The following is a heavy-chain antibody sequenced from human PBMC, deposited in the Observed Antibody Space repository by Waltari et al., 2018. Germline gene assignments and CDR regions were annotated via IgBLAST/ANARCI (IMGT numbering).Heavy chain of an antibody. V-gene: IGHV4-30-2*01. J-gene: IGHJ3*02. CDR3: AIEAADWTGAFDI. CDR1: GGSISSGGYS. Sequence: QLQLQESGSGLVKPSQTLSLTCAVSGGSISSGGYSWSWIRQPPGKGLEWIGYIYHSGSTYYNPSLKSRVTISVDRSKNQFSLKLSSVTAADTAVYYCAIEAADWTGAFDIWGQGTMVTVSS. CDR2: IYHSGST. D-gene: IGHD1-1*01.